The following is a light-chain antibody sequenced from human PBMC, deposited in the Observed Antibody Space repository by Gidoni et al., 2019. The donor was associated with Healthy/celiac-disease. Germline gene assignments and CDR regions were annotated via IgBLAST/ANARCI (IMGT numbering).Light chain of an antibody. CDR3: QQYDNLPYT. CDR2: DAS. V-gene: IGKV1-33*01. CDR1: QDISNY. Sequence: DTQMTKLPSSLSASVGDRVTITCQAKQDISNYLNWYQQKPGKAPKLLIYDASNLETGDPSRFSGSGSGTDFTFTISSLQPEDIATYYCQQYDNLPYTFGQXTKVEIK. J-gene: IGKJ2*01.